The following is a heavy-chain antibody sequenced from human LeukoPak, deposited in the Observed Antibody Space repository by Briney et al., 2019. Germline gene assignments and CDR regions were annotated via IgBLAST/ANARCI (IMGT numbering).Heavy chain of an antibody. D-gene: IGHD3-22*01. V-gene: IGHV3-30*03. CDR1: GFTFSSYG. CDR3: ARVIDDSSGYYYEPEYFQH. Sequence: GGSLRLSCAASGFTFSSYGMHWVRQAPGKGLEWVAVISYDGSNKYYADSVKGRFTISRDNSKNTLYLQMNSLRAEDTAVYYCARVIDDSSGYYYEPEYFQHWGQGTLVTVSS. CDR2: ISYDGSNK. J-gene: IGHJ1*01.